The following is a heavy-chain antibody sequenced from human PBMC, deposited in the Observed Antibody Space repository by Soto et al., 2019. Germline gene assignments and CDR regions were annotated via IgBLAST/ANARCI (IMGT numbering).Heavy chain of an antibody. D-gene: IGHD3-3*01. J-gene: IGHJ4*02. V-gene: IGHV4-30-2*01. Sequence: PSETLSLTCAVSGGSISSGGYSWSWIRQPPGKGLEWIGYIYHSGNTNYNPSLKSRVTISVDPSKNQFSLRLSSVTAADTAVYYCARDRGDGLNYDVFGYWGQGTLVTVSS. CDR2: IYHSGNT. CDR3: ARDRGDGLNYDVFGY. CDR1: GGSISSGGYS.